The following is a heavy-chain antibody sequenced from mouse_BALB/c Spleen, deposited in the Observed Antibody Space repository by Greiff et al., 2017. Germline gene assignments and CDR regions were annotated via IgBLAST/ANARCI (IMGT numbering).Heavy chain of an antibody. CDR3: ARSPYYYAMDY. Sequence: EVQRVESGAELVKPGASVKLSCTASGFNIKDTYMHWVKQRPEQGLEWIGRIDPANGNTKYDPKFQGKATITADTSSNTAYLQLSSLTSEDTAVYYCARSPYYYAMDYWGQGTSVTVSS. J-gene: IGHJ4*01. V-gene: IGHV14-3*02. CDR1: GFNIKDTY. CDR2: IDPANGNT.